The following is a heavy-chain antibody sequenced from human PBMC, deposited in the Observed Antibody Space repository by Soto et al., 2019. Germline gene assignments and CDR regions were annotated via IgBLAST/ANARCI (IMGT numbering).Heavy chain of an antibody. D-gene: IGHD3-16*01. CDR2: IYYSGFT. V-gene: IGHV4-31*03. CDR3: ARDFGGVSGTSNYFDH. CDR1: GGSISSGGYY. J-gene: IGHJ4*02. Sequence: SETLSLTCTVCGGSISSGGYYWNWIRQHPGKGLEWIGYIYYSGFTLYNPSLKSRVTISVDTSKNQFSLKLSSVTAADTAVYYCARDFGGVSGTSNYFDHWGQGTPVTVSS.